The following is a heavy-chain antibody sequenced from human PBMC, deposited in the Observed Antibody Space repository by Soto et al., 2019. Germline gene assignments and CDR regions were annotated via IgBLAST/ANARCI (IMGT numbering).Heavy chain of an antibody. CDR2: MNPNSGNT. V-gene: IGHV1-8*01. Sequence: ASVKVSCKASGYTFTSYDINWVRQATGQGLEWMGWMNPNSGNTGYAQKFQGRVTMTRNTSISTAYMELSSLRSEDTAVYYCASGGESTYYDFWSGSSIDAFDIWGQGTMVTVSS. D-gene: IGHD3-3*01. J-gene: IGHJ3*02. CDR3: ASGGESTYYDFWSGSSIDAFDI. CDR1: GYTFTSYD.